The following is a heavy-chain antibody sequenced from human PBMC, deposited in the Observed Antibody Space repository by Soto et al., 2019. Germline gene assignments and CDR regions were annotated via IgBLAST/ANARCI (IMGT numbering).Heavy chain of an antibody. D-gene: IGHD4-17*01. J-gene: IGHJ3*01. V-gene: IGHV4-34*01. CDR3: ARGGRVKTTVPRRVFAF. CDR1: GGSFSGYY. CDR2: INHSGST. Sequence: SETLSLTCAVYGGSFSGYYWSWIRQPPGKGLEWIGEINHSGSTNYNPSLKSRVTISVDTSKNQFSLKLSSVTAADTAVYYCARGGRVKTTVPRRVFAFSGQGTMVTVSS.